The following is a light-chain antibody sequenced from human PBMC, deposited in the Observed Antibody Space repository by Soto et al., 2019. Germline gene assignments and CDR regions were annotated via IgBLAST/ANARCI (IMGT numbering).Light chain of an antibody. CDR1: QSLAHSDGNTY. V-gene: IGKV2-24*01. CDR2: KVS. CDR3: MQATHFPRT. J-gene: IGKJ1*01. Sequence: DVVMTQTPLSSPVTLGQPASLSCRSSQSLAHSDGNTYLSWLQQRPGQPPRLLIYKVSNRLSGVPDRFSASGAETDFTLKISRVEAEDVALYYCMQATHFPRTFGQGTKVEIK.